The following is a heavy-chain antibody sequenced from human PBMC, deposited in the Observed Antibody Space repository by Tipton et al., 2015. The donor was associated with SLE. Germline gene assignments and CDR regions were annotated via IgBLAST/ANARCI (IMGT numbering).Heavy chain of an antibody. CDR2: IYYSGST. CDR3: ARDPRDSHAFDI. J-gene: IGHJ3*02. D-gene: IGHD3-22*01. V-gene: IGHV4-59*01. Sequence: LRLSCAVYGGSFSSYYWSWIRQPPGKGLEWIGYIYYSGSTNYNPSLKSRVTISVDTSKNQFSLKLSSVTAADTAVYYCARDPRDSHAFDIWGQGTMVTVSS. CDR1: GGSFSSYY.